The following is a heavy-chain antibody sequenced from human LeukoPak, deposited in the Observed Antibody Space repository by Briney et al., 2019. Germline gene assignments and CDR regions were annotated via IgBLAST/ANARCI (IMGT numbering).Heavy chain of an antibody. D-gene: IGHD4-17*01. CDR3: AKDTFMTTVTQMGADY. Sequence: PGGSLRLSCAASGFTFSSYAMHWVRQAPGKGLEWVAVISYDGSNKYYADSVKGRFTISRDNSKNTLYLQMNSLRAEDTAVYYCAKDTFMTTVTQMGADYWGQGTLVTVSS. J-gene: IGHJ4*02. CDR2: ISYDGSNK. CDR1: GFTFSSYA. V-gene: IGHV3-30*04.